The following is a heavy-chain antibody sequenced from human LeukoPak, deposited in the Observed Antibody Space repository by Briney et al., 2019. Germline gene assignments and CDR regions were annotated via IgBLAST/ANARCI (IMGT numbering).Heavy chain of an antibody. J-gene: IGHJ4*02. CDR1: GLTVSSNC. D-gene: IGHD3-22*01. V-gene: IGHV3-53*01. Sequence: GGSLRLSCAASGLTVSSNCMSWVRQAPGKWLEWVSFIYIGGNTYYADSVKGRFTISGDNSKNTVHLQMNSLRAEDTAMYYCARRAGDYSHPYDYWGQGTLVTVSS. CDR3: ARRAGDYSHPYDY. CDR2: IYIGGNT.